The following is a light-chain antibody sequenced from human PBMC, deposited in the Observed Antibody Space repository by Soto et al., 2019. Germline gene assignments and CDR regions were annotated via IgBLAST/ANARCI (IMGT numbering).Light chain of an antibody. CDR1: QDIKNY. J-gene: IGKJ4*01. V-gene: IGKV1-33*01. CDR3: QQCDDLIT. Sequence: DIKMTQSPSSLSASVGDRVTITCQASQDIKNYLNWYQQKPGKAPKLLIYEASNLETVVPSWFGGSGSGSSSTFTISSLQPEDIVTYYCQQCDDLITFGGGTRMEIK. CDR2: EAS.